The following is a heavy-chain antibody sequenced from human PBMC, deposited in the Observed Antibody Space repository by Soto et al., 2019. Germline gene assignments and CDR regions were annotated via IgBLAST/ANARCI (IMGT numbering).Heavy chain of an antibody. J-gene: IGHJ5*02. CDR3: ARGPFEIVPGASGWWFDP. V-gene: IGHV1-8*01. D-gene: IGHD2-2*01. CDR2: MNPNSGNT. Sequence: QVQLVQSGAEVKKPGASVKVSCKASGYTFTSYDINWVRQATGQGLEWMGWMNPNSGNTGYAQKFQGRVTMTRNTSISTAYLELSSLRSEDTAVYYCARGPFEIVPGASGWWFDPWGQGTLVTVSS. CDR1: GYTFTSYD.